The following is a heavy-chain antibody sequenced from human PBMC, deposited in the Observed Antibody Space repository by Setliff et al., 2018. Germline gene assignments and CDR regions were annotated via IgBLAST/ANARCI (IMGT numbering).Heavy chain of an antibody. Sequence: SETLSLTCTVSGGSISSSYYWSWIRQPAGKGLEWIGRVYTSGGTNYNPSLSSRVSMSLDTSKNQFSLKLTSVTAADTAVYYFRLAHCNDTTCEEALDYWSQGTLVTVSS. J-gene: IGHJ4*02. CDR1: GGSISSSYY. D-gene: IGHD1-1*01. CDR3: RLAHCNDTTCEEALDY. CDR2: VYTSGGT. V-gene: IGHV4-4*07.